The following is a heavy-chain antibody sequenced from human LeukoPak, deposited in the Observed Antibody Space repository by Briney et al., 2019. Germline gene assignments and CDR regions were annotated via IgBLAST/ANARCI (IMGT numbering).Heavy chain of an antibody. D-gene: IGHD5-12*01. Sequence: PGGSLRLSCAASSFTFSNYAMNWVRQAPGNGLEWVAAILGNGRSTYYTDSVKGLFTIIRDNSNNTLFLQKHTLRVEDPAVYYCGTPQSPSSGFYMDVWGKGTTVTVSS. J-gene: IGHJ6*03. CDR3: GTPQSPSSGFYMDV. CDR1: SFTFSNYA. CDR2: ILGNGRST. V-gene: IGHV3-23*01.